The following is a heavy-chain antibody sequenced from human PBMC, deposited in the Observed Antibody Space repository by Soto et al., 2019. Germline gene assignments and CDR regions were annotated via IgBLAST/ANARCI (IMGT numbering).Heavy chain of an antibody. D-gene: IGHD2-2*01. CDR2: IANGDNHI. Sequence: EVQVVESGGGLVKPGGSLRLSCAASGFTFSEYSFLWVRQAPGKGLEWLSFIANGDNHIFYSDSVKGRFTISRDNAKNSVYLQLNSPRADDLAVYYCARENGHCTDACKRGAFDIWGQGTMVTVSS. CDR3: ARENGHCTDACKRGAFDI. CDR1: GFTFSEYS. V-gene: IGHV3-21*01. J-gene: IGHJ3*02.